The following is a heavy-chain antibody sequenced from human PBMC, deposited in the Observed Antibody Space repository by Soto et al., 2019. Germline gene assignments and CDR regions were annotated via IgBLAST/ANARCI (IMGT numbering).Heavy chain of an antibody. Sequence: SETRYLTCTVSGGSIINYFCNWIRQPAGKGLEWIGRIDNSGSTNYNPSLKSRITMSADTSRNQFSLKLNSVTAADTAVYYCARGGQDFWSGPFDYWGQGALVTVSS. D-gene: IGHD3-3*01. CDR3: ARGGQDFWSGPFDY. CDR1: GGSIINYF. J-gene: IGHJ4*02. V-gene: IGHV4-4*07. CDR2: IDNSGST.